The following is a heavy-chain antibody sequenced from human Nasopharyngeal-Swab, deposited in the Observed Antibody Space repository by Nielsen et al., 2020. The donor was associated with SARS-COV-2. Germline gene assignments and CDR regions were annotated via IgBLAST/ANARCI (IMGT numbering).Heavy chain of an antibody. CDR2: INTNTGNP. CDR3: ARVRPQITIFGMGISKNYYGMDV. V-gene: IGHV7-4-1*02. CDR1: GYTFTNYA. D-gene: IGHD3-3*01. Sequence: ASVKVSCKASGYTFTNYAMNWVRQAPGQGLEWMGWINTNTGNPTYAQGFTGRFVFSLDTSVSTAYLQISSLKAEDTAVYYCARVRPQITIFGMGISKNYYGMDVWGQGTTVTVSS. J-gene: IGHJ6*02.